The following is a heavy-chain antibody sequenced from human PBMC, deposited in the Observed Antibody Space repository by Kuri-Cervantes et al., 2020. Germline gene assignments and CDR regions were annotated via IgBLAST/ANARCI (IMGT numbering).Heavy chain of an antibody. V-gene: IGHV5-51*01. CDR1: GYSFTSYW. CDR2: IYPGDSDT. J-gene: IGHJ5*02. Sequence: LETSWGSGYSFTSYWIGWVRQMPGKGLEWMGIIYPGDSDTRYSPSFQGQVTISADKSISTAYLQWSSLKASDTAMYYFARRRSTGGVWFDPRGQGPLVTVSS. D-gene: IGHD4-17*01. CDR3: ARRRSTGGVWFDP.